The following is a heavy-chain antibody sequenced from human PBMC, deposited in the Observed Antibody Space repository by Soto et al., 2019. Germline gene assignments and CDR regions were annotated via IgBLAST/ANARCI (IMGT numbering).Heavy chain of an antibody. J-gene: IGHJ5*02. CDR2: ILSDGSNK. CDR1: GFTFSSYG. Sequence: QVQLVESGGGVVQPGRSLRLSCAASGFTFSSYGMHWVRQAPGKGLEWVAVILSDGSNKYYADSVKGRFAISRDNSRNTLYLKINTLRVENTVVYYGVRGGRVERWTTWYAPWGQGPLVPVSS. CDR3: VRGGRVERWTTWYAP. V-gene: IGHV3-33*01. D-gene: IGHD1-1*01.